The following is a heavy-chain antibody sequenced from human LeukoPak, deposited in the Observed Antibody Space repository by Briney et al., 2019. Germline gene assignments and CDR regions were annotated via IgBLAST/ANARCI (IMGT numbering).Heavy chain of an antibody. D-gene: IGHD1-1*01. CDR1: GFTVSSNY. J-gene: IGHJ4*02. V-gene: IGHV3-30*03. CDR2: ISYDGSNK. Sequence: GGSLRLSCAASGFTVSSNYMDWVRQAPGKGLEWVAVISYDGSNKYYADSVKGRFTISRDNSKNTLYLQMNSLRAEDTAVYYCARDRRERLDYWGQGTLVTVSS. CDR3: ARDRRERLDY.